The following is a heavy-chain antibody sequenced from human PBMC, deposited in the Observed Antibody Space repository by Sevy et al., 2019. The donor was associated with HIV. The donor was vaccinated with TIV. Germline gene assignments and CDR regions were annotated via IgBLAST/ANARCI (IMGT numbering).Heavy chain of an antibody. D-gene: IGHD1-20*01. J-gene: IGHJ6*02. CDR3: ARDGLTYGAMDV. V-gene: IGHV6-1*01. CDR1: GDSVSSNNAA. Sequence: SQTISLTCAISGDSVSSNNAAWNWIRQSPSRGLEWLGRTFYRSNWYNDYAVSLKGRITINPDTSKNQLSLQLTSVTPDDTAVYYCARDGLTYGAMDVWGQGTTVTVSS. CDR2: TFYRSNWYN.